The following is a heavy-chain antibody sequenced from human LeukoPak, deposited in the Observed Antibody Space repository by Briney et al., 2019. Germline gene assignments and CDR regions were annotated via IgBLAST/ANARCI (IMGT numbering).Heavy chain of an antibody. D-gene: IGHD1-20*01. V-gene: IGHV4-39*01. J-gene: IGHJ5*02. CDR2: ISYGGST. CDR3: ARLLFNWNYCLDP. CDR1: GGSISSNSNY. Sequence: NPSETLSLTCTVSGGSISSNSNYWAWIRQPPGRGLEWIGSISYGGSTYYSPSLESRVTISVDTSKNQFSLKLSSVTAADTAVYYCARLLFNWNYCLDPWGQGTLVTVSS.